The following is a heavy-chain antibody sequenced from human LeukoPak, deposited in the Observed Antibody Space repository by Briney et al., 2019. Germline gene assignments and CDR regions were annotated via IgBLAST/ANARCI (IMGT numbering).Heavy chain of an antibody. J-gene: IGHJ4*02. D-gene: IGHD4-17*01. CDR2: IYYSGSS. Sequence: SETLSLTCTVAGGSIRSFYRIWIRKPPGKGLDWIGYIYYSGSSNYNPSLKSRVTISVDTSKNQFSLKLSSLTAADTAVYYCARVATTVTLLDYWGQGTRVSVSS. V-gene: IGHV4-59*01. CDR3: ARVATTVTLLDY. CDR1: GGSIRSFY.